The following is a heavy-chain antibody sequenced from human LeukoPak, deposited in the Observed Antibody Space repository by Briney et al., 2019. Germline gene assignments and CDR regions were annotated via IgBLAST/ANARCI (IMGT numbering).Heavy chain of an antibody. CDR2: ISVSGGNT. CDR3: AKDRLPLSSAYYYVPFDY. Sequence: GASLRLSCAATGFTFSSYAMNWVRQAPGKGLEWVSGISVSGGNTYYADSVKGRVTISRDNSKNTLYLQMNSLRVEDTAVYYCAKDRLPLSSAYYYVPFDYWGQGTLVTVSS. V-gene: IGHV3-23*01. J-gene: IGHJ4*02. D-gene: IGHD3-22*01. CDR1: GFTFSSYA.